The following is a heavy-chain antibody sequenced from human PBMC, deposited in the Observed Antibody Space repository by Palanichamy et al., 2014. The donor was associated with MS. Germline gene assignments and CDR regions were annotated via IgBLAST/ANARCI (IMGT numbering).Heavy chain of an antibody. V-gene: IGHV3-49*04. CDR3: SRAAYDSSGYDI. CDR1: GFTFGDYL. J-gene: IGHJ3*02. Sequence: EVQLVESGGGLVQPGRSLRLSCTASGFTFGDYLMNWVRRAPGKGLEWVGFIRRKAYGASPEYAASVKGRFTISRDDSKSIAYLQMNSLKIEDTAVYYCSRAAYDSSGYDIWGQGTMVTVSS. CDR2: IRRKAYGASP. D-gene: IGHD3-22*01.